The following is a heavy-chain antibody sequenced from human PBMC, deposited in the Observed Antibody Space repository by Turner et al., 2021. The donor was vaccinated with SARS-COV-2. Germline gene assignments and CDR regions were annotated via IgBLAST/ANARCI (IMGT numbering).Heavy chain of an antibody. V-gene: IGHV1-8*01. J-gene: IGHJ5*02. Sequence: QVQLVQSGAEVKKPGASVTVSCKAHGYTFTSYDINWVRQATGQGLEWMGWMNPNSGNTGYAQKFQGRVTMTRNTSIGTAYMELSSLRSEDTAVYYCARGRVVVTAIHNWFDPWGQGTLVTVSS. CDR2: MNPNSGNT. D-gene: IGHD2-21*02. CDR3: ARGRVVVTAIHNWFDP. CDR1: GYTFTSYD.